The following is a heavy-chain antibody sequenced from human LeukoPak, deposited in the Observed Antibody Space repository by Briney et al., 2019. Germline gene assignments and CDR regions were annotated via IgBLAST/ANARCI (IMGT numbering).Heavy chain of an antibody. V-gene: IGHV4-34*10. D-gene: IGHD3-10*01. CDR3: ARATASGSGRAYDR. CDR2: IHHSGGT. J-gene: IGHJ5*02. CDR1: GESMIGHY. Sequence: SETLSLTCAVYGESMIGHYWTWIRQPPGKRLEWIGEIHHSGGTNSNPSLKNRVTMYIDMSKNQFSLKLNSVTAADTAVYFCARATASGSGRAYDRWAQGNLVPVSS.